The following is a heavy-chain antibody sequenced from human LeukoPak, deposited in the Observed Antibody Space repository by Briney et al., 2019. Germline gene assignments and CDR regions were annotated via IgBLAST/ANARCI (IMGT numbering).Heavy chain of an antibody. CDR1: GFTFSSYE. CDR3: TTTREQYSSSWIDY. Sequence: GGSLRLSCAASGFTFSSYEMNWVRQAPGKGLEWVGRIKSKTDGGTTDYAAPVKGRFTISRDDSENTLYLQMNSLKTEDTAVYYCTTTREQYSSSWIDYWGQGTLVTVSS. CDR2: IKSKTDGGTT. J-gene: IGHJ4*02. V-gene: IGHV3-15*01. D-gene: IGHD6-13*01.